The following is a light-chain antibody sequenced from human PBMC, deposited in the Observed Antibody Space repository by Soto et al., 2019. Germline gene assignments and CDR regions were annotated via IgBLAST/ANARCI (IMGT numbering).Light chain of an antibody. CDR2: EGS. CDR1: RSDVGSYNL. CDR3: CSYAGSSFYV. J-gene: IGLJ1*01. Sequence: QSALTQPASVSGSPGQSITISCTGTRSDVGSYNLVSWYQQHPGKAPKLMIYEGSKRPSGVSNRFSGSKSGNTASLTISGLQAEDEADYYCCSYAGSSFYVFGTGTKSPS. V-gene: IGLV2-23*01.